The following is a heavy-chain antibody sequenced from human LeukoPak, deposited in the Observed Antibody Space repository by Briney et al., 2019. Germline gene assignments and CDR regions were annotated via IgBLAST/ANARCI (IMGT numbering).Heavy chain of an antibody. CDR3: ARDRRESIYGGLDS. V-gene: IGHV3-11*01. J-gene: IGHJ4*02. D-gene: IGHD4/OR15-4a*01. Sequence: GGSLRLPCVLSSHRFSDYYKSWVPESPGKGPQHISYIHDRGTPLYYEDSVKGRFTVSRDNARNSLYLEINSLQVEDTAVYYCARDRRESIYGGLDSWGQGIMVIVSS. CDR2: IHDRGTPL. CDR1: SHRFSDYY.